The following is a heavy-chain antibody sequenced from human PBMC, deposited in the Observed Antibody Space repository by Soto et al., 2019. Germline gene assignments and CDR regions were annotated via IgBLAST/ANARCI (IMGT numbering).Heavy chain of an antibody. CDR2: IHPIVGST. Sequence: QVQLVQSGAEVKKPGASVKVSCRASGYTFTNYYMHWVRQAPGQGLEWMGIIHPIVGSTSYAKKFKGRVTLTRDTSTSTVYMELTSLRSDDTAVHYCVREWLLLNDRPDQYYGLDVWGQGTTVIVSS. CDR3: VREWLLLNDRPDQYYGLDV. V-gene: IGHV1-46*01. D-gene: IGHD5-12*01. J-gene: IGHJ6*02. CDR1: GYTFTNYY.